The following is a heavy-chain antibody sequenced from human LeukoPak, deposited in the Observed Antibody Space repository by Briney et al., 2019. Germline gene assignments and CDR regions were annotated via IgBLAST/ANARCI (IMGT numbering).Heavy chain of an antibody. D-gene: IGHD2-21*02. CDR2: ISGSGRST. Sequence: PGGSLRLSSAASGFTFSSYAMSWVRQAPGKGLEWVSAISGSGRSTFYADSVKGRFTISRDNSKNTLYLQMNSLRAEDTAVYYCAKDSTAIPVDYWGQGTLVTVSS. CDR3: AKDSTAIPVDY. V-gene: IGHV3-23*01. J-gene: IGHJ4*02. CDR1: GFTFSSYA.